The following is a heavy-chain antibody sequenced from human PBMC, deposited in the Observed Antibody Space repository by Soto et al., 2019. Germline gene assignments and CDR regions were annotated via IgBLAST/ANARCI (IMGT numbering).Heavy chain of an antibody. V-gene: IGHV1-18*01. D-gene: IGHD1-1*01. Sequence: QVHLVQCGAEVKKPGASVKVSCQVPGYAFTTYVITWVRQAPGQGLEWFGWISAHNVNTNYAQKLQGGVTVTRDTSTSTAYMELRSLRYVDTAVYYCARGGYGDYWGQGALVTVSS. J-gene: IGHJ4*02. CDR2: ISAHNVNT. CDR1: GYAFTTYV. CDR3: ARGGYGDY.